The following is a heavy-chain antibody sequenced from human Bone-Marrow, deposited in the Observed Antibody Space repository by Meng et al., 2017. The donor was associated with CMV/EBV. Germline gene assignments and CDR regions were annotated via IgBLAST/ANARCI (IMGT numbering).Heavy chain of an antibody. V-gene: IGHV3-49*04. J-gene: IGHJ6*02. Sequence: GESLKISCAASGFTVSSNYMSWVRQAPGKGLEWVGFIRSKAYGGTTEYAASVKGRFTISRDDSKSIAYLQMNSLKTEDTAVYYCTTLDYDFWSGDYYYGMDVWVQGTTVTVSS. CDR1: GFTVSSNY. D-gene: IGHD3-3*01. CDR3: TTLDYDFWSGDYYYGMDV. CDR2: IRSKAYGGTT.